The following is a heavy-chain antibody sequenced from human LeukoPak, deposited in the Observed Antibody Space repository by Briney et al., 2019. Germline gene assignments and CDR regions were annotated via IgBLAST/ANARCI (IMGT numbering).Heavy chain of an antibody. CDR2: IYHSGSA. CDR1: GGSISSHF. CDR3: ARVGCSSDSCYASENWYDP. J-gene: IGHJ5*02. Sequence: SETLSLTCTVTGGSISSHFWSWIRQSAGKGLEWIGRIYHSGSANYNPSFKSRVTMSVDTSKNQFSLKLSSVTAADTAVYYCARVGCSSDSCYASENWYDPWGQGTLVTVSS. D-gene: IGHD2-2*01. V-gene: IGHV4-4*07.